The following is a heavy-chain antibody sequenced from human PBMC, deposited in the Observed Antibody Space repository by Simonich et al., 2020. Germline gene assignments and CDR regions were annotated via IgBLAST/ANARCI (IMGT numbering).Heavy chain of an antibody. V-gene: IGHV1-8*01. Sequence: QAQLVQSGAELKKPGASVRVSCKAAGYTFTSYDINMVRQATGQGLDWMGWMNPNSGNTGYAQKFQGRVTITRNTSISTAYMELSSLRSEDTAVYYCAAGKTGIDYWGQGTLVTVSS. CDR3: AAGKTGIDY. CDR1: GYTFTSYD. CDR2: MNPNSGNT. D-gene: IGHD7-27*01. J-gene: IGHJ4*02.